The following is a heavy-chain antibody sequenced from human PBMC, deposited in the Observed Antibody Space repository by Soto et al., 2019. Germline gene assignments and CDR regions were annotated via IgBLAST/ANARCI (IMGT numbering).Heavy chain of an antibody. CDR2: ISYDGTNK. Sequence: QVQLVDSGGGEVQPGRSLTISCAASGFTFSTYGMHWVRQTPGKGLEWVAVISYDGTNKFYSDSVKGRFTISRDNFKNTQTQQMNNQRADDTAVYSCAKDLQSYGDYDYYCYGMDVWGLGTRVTVSS. D-gene: IGHD4-17*01. CDR1: GFTFSTYG. J-gene: IGHJ6*02. CDR3: AKDLQSYGDYDYYCYGMDV. V-gene: IGHV3-30*18.